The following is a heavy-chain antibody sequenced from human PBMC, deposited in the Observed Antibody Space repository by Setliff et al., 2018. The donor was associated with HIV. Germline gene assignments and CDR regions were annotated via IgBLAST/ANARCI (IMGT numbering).Heavy chain of an antibody. V-gene: IGHV3-23*01. CDR1: GFTFSSYA. CDR2: ISGSGGST. Sequence: GSLRLSCAASGFTFSSYAMSWVRQAPGKGLEWVSAISGSGGSTYYADSVKGRFTISRDNAKNTLYLQMHDLRAEDTGVYYCHSGYDSEEQSYFDYWGQGTLVTVSS. D-gene: IGHD5-12*01. J-gene: IGHJ4*02. CDR3: HSGYDSEEQSYFDY.